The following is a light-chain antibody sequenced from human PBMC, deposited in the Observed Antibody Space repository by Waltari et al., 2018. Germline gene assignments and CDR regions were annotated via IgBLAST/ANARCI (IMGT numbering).Light chain of an antibody. CDR3: QQANSFVPLT. CDR1: QDINNF. CDR2: GAS. Sequence: CRASQDINNFLPGYQQKPGKAAYLLIYGASVFQNGVPANFSSSRSRTNFSLTINSLQPEEFVTYLCQQANSFVPLTFGGGTRVQIK. J-gene: IGKJ4*01. V-gene: IGKV1-12*01.